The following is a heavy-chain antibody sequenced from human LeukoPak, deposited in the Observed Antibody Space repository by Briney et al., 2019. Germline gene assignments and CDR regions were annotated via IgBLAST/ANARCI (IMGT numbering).Heavy chain of an antibody. CDR1: GFTFSSYA. D-gene: IGHD3-10*01. CDR3: ARGFPSPDKRPC. J-gene: IGHJ4*02. Sequence: GGSLRLSCAASGFTFSSYAMHWARQAPGKGLEYASAISSNGGSTYYANSVKGRFTISRDNSKNTLYLQVGSLRAEDMAVYYCARGFPSPDKRPCWGQGTLVTVSS. CDR2: ISSNGGST. V-gene: IGHV3-64*01.